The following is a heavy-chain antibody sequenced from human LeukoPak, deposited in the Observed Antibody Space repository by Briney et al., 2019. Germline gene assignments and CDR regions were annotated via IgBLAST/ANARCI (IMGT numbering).Heavy chain of an antibody. CDR2: INHSGST. CDR1: GGSISSGGYY. CDR3: ARSGHDY. V-gene: IGHV4-39*07. D-gene: IGHD6-25*01. Sequence: PSETLSLTCTVSGGSISSGGYYWSWIRQPPGKGLEWIGEINHSGSTNYNPSLKSRVTISVDTSKNQFSLKLSSVTAADTAVYYCARSGHDYWGQGTLVTVSS. J-gene: IGHJ4*02.